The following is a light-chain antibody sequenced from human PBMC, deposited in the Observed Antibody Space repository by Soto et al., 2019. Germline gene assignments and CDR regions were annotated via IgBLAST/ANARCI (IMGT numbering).Light chain of an antibody. CDR1: QSISCW. Sequence: DIQMTQSPSTLSASVGDRVTITCRASQSISCWLAWYQQKPGEAPKLLLYHASTLESGVPSRFSGSGSGTESTLTVSRLQPEDFGRYYCQPYINSPWTFGQGPKVEIK. CDR3: QPYINSPWT. CDR2: HAS. V-gene: IGKV1-5*01. J-gene: IGKJ1*01.